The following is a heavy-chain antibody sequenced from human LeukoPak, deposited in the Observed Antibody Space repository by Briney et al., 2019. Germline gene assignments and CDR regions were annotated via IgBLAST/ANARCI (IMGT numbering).Heavy chain of an antibody. CDR3: ARDWSAAVYAPFDY. Sequence: GGSLRLSCAASGFTFSSYGMHWVRQAPGKGLEWVAFIRYDGSNKYHADSVKGRFTISRDNSENTLYLQMKSLRHEDTAVYYCARDWSAAVYAPFDYWGQGTLVTVSS. D-gene: IGHD5/OR15-5a*01. CDR1: GFTFSSYG. CDR2: IRYDGSNK. J-gene: IGHJ4*02. V-gene: IGHV3-30*02.